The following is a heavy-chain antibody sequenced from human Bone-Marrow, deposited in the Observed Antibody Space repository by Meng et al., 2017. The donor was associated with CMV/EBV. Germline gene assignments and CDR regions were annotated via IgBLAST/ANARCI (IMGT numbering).Heavy chain of an antibody. Sequence: QGQLVQSGAEVKKPGASVKVSCKASGYTFTGYYMHWVRQAPGQGLEWMGWINPNSGGTNYAQKFQGRVTMTRDTSISTAYMELSRLRSDDTAVYFCAGWTFGVTYGLGSWGHGTLVTVSS. CDR3: AGWTFGVTYGLGS. V-gene: IGHV1-2*02. CDR2: INPNSGGT. D-gene: IGHD3-3*01. J-gene: IGHJ5*01. CDR1: GYTFTGYY.